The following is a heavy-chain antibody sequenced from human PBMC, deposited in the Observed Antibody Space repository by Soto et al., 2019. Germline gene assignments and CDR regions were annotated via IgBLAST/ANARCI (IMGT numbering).Heavy chain of an antibody. CDR2: IYHSGST. CDR3: ARGGMYYDILTGYGPPYYFDY. J-gene: IGHJ4*02. Sequence: SETLSLTCAVSGGSISSGGYSWSWIRQPPGKGLEWIGYIYHSGSTYYNPSLKSRVTISVDRSKNQFSLKLSSVTAADTAVYYCARGGMYYDILTGYGPPYYFDYWGQGTLVTVS. CDR1: GGSISSGGYS. V-gene: IGHV4-30-2*01. D-gene: IGHD3-9*01.